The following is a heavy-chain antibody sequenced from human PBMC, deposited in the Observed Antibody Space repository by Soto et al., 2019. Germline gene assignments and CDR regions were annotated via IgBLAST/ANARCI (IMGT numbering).Heavy chain of an antibody. CDR1: GFTFSSYG. Sequence: GGSLRLSCAASGFTFSSYGMHGVRQAPGKGLEWVAVISYDGSNKYYADSVKGRFTISRDNSKNTLYLQMNSLRAEDTAVYYCAKDSYGPPGGDYWGQGTLVTVSS. V-gene: IGHV3-30*18. J-gene: IGHJ4*02. D-gene: IGHD4-17*01. CDR3: AKDSYGPPGGDY. CDR2: ISYDGSNK.